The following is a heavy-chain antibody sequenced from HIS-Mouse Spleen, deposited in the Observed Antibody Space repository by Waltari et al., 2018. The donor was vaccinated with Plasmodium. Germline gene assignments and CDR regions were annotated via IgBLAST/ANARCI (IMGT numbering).Heavy chain of an antibody. J-gene: IGHJ2*01. V-gene: IGHV3-21*01. CDR3: AREDILTGYYNDYWYFDL. Sequence: EVQLVESGGGLVKPGGSLRLSCAASGFTFSSYSMTWVRQAPGKGREWVSSSSSSSSYIYYADAVKGRFTISRDNAKNSLYLQMNSLRAEDTAVYYCAREDILTGYYNDYWYFDLWGRGTLVTVSS. D-gene: IGHD3-9*01. CDR1: GFTFSSYS. CDR2: SSSSSSYI.